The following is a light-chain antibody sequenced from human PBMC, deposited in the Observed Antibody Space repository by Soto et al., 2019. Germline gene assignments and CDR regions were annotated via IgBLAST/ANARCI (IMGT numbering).Light chain of an antibody. Sequence: VVTQSPDSLAVSLGERATINRKSDFNIENYLVWYQQKPGQSPKVLIYWASTRESGVPDRFSGSVSGTDFTLTINGLQAEDVAVYYCQQYYSMPLTFGGGTNVEIK. V-gene: IGKV4-1*01. CDR2: WAS. J-gene: IGKJ4*01. CDR3: QQYYSMPLT. CDR1: FNIENY.